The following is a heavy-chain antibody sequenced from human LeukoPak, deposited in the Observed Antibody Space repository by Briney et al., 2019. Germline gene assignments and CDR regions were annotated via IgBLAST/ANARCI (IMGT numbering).Heavy chain of an antibody. V-gene: IGHV4-59*01. D-gene: IGHD1-26*01. CDR2: IYYSGTT. CDR1: GGSISDYF. CDR3: AREAVGATTGAGAFAI. J-gene: IGHJ3*02. Sequence: SETLSLTCIVSGGSISDYFWTWIRQPPGKGLEWIGHIYYSGTTNYNLSLRSRVTISVDTSKNQFSLNLSSVTAADTAVYYCAREAVGATTGAGAFAIWGQGTMVTVSS.